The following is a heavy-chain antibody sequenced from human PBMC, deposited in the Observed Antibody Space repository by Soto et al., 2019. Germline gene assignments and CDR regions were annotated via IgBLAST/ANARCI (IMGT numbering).Heavy chain of an antibody. CDR2: ISYDGSNK. CDR3: ANFIRFSGPT. V-gene: IGHV3-30*18. CDR1: GFTFSSYG. Sequence: QVQLVESGGGVVQPGRSLRLSCAASGFTFSSYGMHWVRQAPGKGLEWVAVISYDGSNKYYVDSVKGRFTISRDNSKNTLYLQMNSLRAEDMAVYYCANFIRFSGPTWGQGTLVTVSS. J-gene: IGHJ5*02. D-gene: IGHD3-3*01.